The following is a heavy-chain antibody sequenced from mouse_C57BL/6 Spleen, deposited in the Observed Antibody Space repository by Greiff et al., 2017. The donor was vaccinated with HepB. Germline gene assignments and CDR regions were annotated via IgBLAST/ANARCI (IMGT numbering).Heavy chain of an antibody. Sequence: VQRVESGPELVKPGASVKISCKASGYAFSSSWMNWVKQRPGKGLEWIGRIYPGDGDTNYNGKFKGKATLTADKSSSTAYMQLSSLTSEDSAVYFCARGDARYAMDYWGQGTSVTVSS. CDR3: ARGDARYAMDY. D-gene: IGHD3-3*01. J-gene: IGHJ4*01. CDR2: IYPGDGDT. CDR1: GYAFSSSW. V-gene: IGHV1-82*01.